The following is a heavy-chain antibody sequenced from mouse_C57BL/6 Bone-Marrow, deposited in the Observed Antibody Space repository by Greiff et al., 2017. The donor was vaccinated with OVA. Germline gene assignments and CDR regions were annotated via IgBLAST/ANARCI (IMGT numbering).Heavy chain of an antibody. Sequence: EVKVVESGAELVKPGASVKLSCTASGFNIKDYYMHWVKQRTEQGLEWIGRIDPEDGETKYAPKFQGKATITAVTSSNTAYLQLSSLTSEDTAVYYCARAYGSSSYYFDYWGQGTTLTVSS. J-gene: IGHJ2*01. CDR2: IDPEDGET. D-gene: IGHD1-1*01. V-gene: IGHV14-2*01. CDR1: GFNIKDYY. CDR3: ARAYGSSSYYFDY.